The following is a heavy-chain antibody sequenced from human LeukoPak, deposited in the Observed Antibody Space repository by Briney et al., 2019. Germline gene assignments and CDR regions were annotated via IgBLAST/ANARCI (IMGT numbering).Heavy chain of an antibody. V-gene: IGHV1-18*01. J-gene: IGHJ4*02. CDR1: GYTFTSYG. Sequence: ASVKVSCKASGYTFTSYGISWVRQAPGQGLEWMGWISAYNGNTNYAQKLQGRVTMTTDTSTSTAYMELRSLRSDDTAVYYCARVTGQWLVDGQIYYFDYWGQGTLVTVSS. CDR2: ISAYNGNT. D-gene: IGHD6-19*01. CDR3: ARVTGQWLVDGQIYYFDY.